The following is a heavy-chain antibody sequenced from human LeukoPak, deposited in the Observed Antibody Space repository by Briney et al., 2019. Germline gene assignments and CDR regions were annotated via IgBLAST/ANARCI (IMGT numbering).Heavy chain of an antibody. D-gene: IGHD3-3*01. CDR1: GFTFSNYW. CDR3: ARDAHYDFWSGYYSTWPLGY. J-gene: IGHJ4*02. V-gene: IGHV3-7*01. CDR2: VKPDGSEK. Sequence: GGSLRLSCAASGFTFSNYWMTWVRQAPGKGLEWVAHVKPDGSEKSYVDSVKGRITISRDNAQNSLYLQMNSLRAEDTAVYYCARDAHYDFWSGYYSTWPLGYWGQGTLVTVSS.